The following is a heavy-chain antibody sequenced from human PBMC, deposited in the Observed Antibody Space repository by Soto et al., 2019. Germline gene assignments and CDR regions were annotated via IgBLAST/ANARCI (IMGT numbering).Heavy chain of an antibody. Sequence: ASVKVSCKASGYTFTSYGISWVRQAPGQGLEWMGWISAYNGNTNYAQKLQGRVTMTTDTSTSTAYMELRSLRSDDTAVYYCARDRTTVTTVSYFDYWGQGTLVTVSS. D-gene: IGHD4-17*01. J-gene: IGHJ4*02. CDR1: GYTFTSYG. CDR2: ISAYNGNT. CDR3: ARDRTTVTTVSYFDY. V-gene: IGHV1-18*01.